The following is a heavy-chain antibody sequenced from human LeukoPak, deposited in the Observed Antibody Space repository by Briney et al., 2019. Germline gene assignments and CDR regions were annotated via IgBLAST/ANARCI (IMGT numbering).Heavy chain of an antibody. J-gene: IGHJ4*02. Sequence: GRTLRLSCAASGFTFDDYAMHWVRQAPGKGLEWVSGISWNSGSIGYADSVKGRFTISRDNAKNSLYLQMNSLRAEDTALYYCAKDGVVDSSGCHHLDYWGQGTLVTVSS. CDR2: ISWNSGSI. V-gene: IGHV3-9*01. CDR3: AKDGVVDSSGCHHLDY. CDR1: GFTFDDYA. D-gene: IGHD3-22*01.